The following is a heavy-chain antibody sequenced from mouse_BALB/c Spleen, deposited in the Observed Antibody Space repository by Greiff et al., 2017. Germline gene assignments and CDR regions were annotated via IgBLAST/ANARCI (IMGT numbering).Heavy chain of an antibody. D-gene: IGHD1-1*02. CDR1: GFTFSSYT. CDR2: ISSGGSYT. J-gene: IGHJ2*01. V-gene: IGHV5-6-4*01. Sequence: EVHLVESGGGLVKPGGSLKLSCAASGFTFSSYTMSWVRQTPEKRLEWVATISSGGSYTYYPDSVKGRFTISRDNAKNTLYLQMSSLKSEDTAMYYCTGGNLVDYWGQGTTLTVSS. CDR3: TGGNLVDY.